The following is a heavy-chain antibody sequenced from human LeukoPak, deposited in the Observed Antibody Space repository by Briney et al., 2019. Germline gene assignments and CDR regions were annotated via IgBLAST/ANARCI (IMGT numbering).Heavy chain of an antibody. Sequence: PSETLSLTCTVSGGSISSSSYSWGWIRQPPGKGLEWFGSIYYSGSNHYNPSLKSRVTISVDTSKNQFSLKLSSVTAADTAVYYCARQPRSRSSGHLDYWGQGTLVTVSS. V-gene: IGHV4-39*01. J-gene: IGHJ4*02. CDR2: IYYSGSN. CDR3: ARQPRSRSSGHLDY. CDR1: GGSISSSSYS. D-gene: IGHD6-19*01.